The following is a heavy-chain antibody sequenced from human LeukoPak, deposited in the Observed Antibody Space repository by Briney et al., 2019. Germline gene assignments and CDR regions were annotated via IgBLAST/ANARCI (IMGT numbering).Heavy chain of an antibody. J-gene: IGHJ3*02. CDR1: GGSISSSSYY. CDR3: ARVAGTSFNAFDI. V-gene: IGHV4-39*07. Sequence: SETLSLTCTVSGGSISSSSYYWGWIRQPPGKGLEWIGSIYYSATTYYNPSLKSRVTISVDTSKNQFSLKLSSVTAADTAVYYCARVAGTSFNAFDIWGQGTMVTVSS. CDR2: IYYSATT. D-gene: IGHD6-19*01.